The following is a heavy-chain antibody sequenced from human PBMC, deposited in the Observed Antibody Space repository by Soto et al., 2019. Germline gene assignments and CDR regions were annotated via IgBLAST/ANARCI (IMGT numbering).Heavy chain of an antibody. CDR2: IIPIFGTA. CDR1: GGTFSIYA. J-gene: IGHJ4*02. V-gene: IGHV1-69*01. Sequence: QVQLVQSGAEVKKPGSSVKVSCKASGGTFSIYAISWVRQAPGEGLEWMGGIIPIFGTANYAQKFQGRVTITAAASTSTAYMEMSSLRSEDTAVYYCVRNLVGASYSTFDYWGQGTLVTVSS. D-gene: IGHD1-26*01. CDR3: VRNLVGASYSTFDY.